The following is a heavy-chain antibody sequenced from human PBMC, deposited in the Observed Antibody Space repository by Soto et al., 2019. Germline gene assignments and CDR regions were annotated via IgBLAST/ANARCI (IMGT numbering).Heavy chain of an antibody. V-gene: IGHV3-30-3*01. Sequence: QVQLVESGGGVVQPGRSLRLSCAASGFTFSSYAMHWVRQAPGKGLEWVAVISYDGSNKYYADSVKGRFTISRDNSKNTRYLQRNSLRAEDTAVYYCAREGGSYYRTLDPWGQGTLVTVSS. D-gene: IGHD1-26*01. CDR1: GFTFSSYA. CDR2: ISYDGSNK. CDR3: AREGGSYYRTLDP. J-gene: IGHJ5*02.